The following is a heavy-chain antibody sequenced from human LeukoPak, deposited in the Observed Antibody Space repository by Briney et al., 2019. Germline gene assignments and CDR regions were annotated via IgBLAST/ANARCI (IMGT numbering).Heavy chain of an antibody. J-gene: IGHJ4*02. CDR3: ARSKTYRSTWNTDY. CDR1: GGSISSGGYY. D-gene: IGHD2-2*01. Sequence: SETLSLTCTVSGGSISSGGYYWSWIRQPPGKGLEWIGYIYHSGSTYYNPSLKSRVTISVDRSKNQFSLKLSSVTAADTAVYYCARSKTYRSTWNTDYWGQGTLVTVSS. V-gene: IGHV4-30-2*01. CDR2: IYHSGST.